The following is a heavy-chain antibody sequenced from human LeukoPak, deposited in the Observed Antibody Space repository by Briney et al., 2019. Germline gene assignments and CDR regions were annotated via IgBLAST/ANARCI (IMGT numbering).Heavy chain of an antibody. CDR1: GGSLTQINY. J-gene: IGHJ4*02. D-gene: IGHD3-16*02. CDR3: AREGGSYRPLDY. V-gene: IGHV4-4*02. Sequence: PSETLSLTCDVSGGSLTQINYWTWARQPPGKGLEWIGEVNLQGGTNYNPSLLRRVAISVDTSANHVSLQMTSVTAADTAVYYCAREGGSYRPLDYSGQGTLVTVSS. CDR2: VNLQGGT.